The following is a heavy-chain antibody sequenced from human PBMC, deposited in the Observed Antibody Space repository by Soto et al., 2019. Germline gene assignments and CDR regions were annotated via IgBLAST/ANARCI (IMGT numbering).Heavy chain of an antibody. CDR1: GGSISSSSYY. J-gene: IGHJ1*01. Sequence: RSLTCTVSGGSISSSSYYWGWIRQPPGKGLEWIGSIYYSGSTYYNPSLKSRVTISVDTSKNQFSLKLSSVTAADTAVYYCASEIVVVVAATRAEYFQQWGQGTLVTVSS. V-gene: IGHV4-39*01. CDR3: ASEIVVVVAATRAEYFQQ. CDR2: IYYSGST. D-gene: IGHD2-15*01.